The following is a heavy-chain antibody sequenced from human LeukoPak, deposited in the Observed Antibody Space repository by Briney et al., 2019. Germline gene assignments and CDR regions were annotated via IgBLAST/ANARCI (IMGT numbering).Heavy chain of an antibody. V-gene: IGHV3-30-3*01. CDR1: GFTFSSYA. CDR3: ARGGLGALDI. Sequence: GRSLRLSCAASGFTFSSYAMHWVRQAPGKGLEWVAVISYDGSNKYYADSVKGRFTISRDNSKNTLYLQMNSLRAEDTAVYYCARGGLGALDIWGQGTMVTVSS. J-gene: IGHJ3*02. CDR2: ISYDGSNK.